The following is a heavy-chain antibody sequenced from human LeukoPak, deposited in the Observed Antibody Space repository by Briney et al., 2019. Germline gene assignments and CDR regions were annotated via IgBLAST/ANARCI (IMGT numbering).Heavy chain of an antibody. CDR1: GFTFSNYG. V-gene: IGHV3-30*02. CDR3: ARDGIGIAVGSLRY. D-gene: IGHD6-19*01. J-gene: IGHJ4*02. Sequence: PGGSLRLSCAASGFTFSNYGMHWVRQAPGKGLEWVAFVRYDESTKFYADSVKGRFTISRDNSKNTLYLQMNSLRAEDTAVYYCARDGIGIAVGSLRYWGQGTLVTVSS. CDR2: VRYDESTK.